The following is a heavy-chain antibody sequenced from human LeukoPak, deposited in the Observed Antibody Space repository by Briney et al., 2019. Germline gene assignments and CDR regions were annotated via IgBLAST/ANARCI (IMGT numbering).Heavy chain of an antibody. CDR3: ARGYREYYYGSGIVY. Sequence: ASVKVSCKASGYTFSGYYMHWEGQAPGQGLEWMGWINPNSGGTNYAQKFQGRVTMTRDTSISTAYMGLSRLRSDDTAVYYCARGYREYYYGSGIVYWGQGTLVTVSS. J-gene: IGHJ4*02. D-gene: IGHD3-10*01. CDR1: GYTFSGYY. V-gene: IGHV1-2*02. CDR2: INPNSGGT.